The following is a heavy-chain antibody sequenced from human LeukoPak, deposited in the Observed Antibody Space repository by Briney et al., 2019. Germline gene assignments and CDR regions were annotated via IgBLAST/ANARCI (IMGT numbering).Heavy chain of an antibody. Sequence: SVKVSCKASGGTFSSYGISWVRQAPGQGLEWMGGIILIFGTANYAQKFQGRVTITADKSTNTAYMELSSLRSEDTAMYYCASMDTTMAGFDYWGQGTLVTVSS. CDR1: GGTFSSYG. V-gene: IGHV1-69*06. J-gene: IGHJ4*02. CDR3: ASMDTTMAGFDY. D-gene: IGHD5-18*01. CDR2: IILIFGTA.